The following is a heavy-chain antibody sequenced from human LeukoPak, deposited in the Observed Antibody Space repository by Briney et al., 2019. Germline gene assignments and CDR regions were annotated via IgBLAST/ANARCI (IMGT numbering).Heavy chain of an antibody. CDR1: GFTFSNDG. CDR3: AGDYYDTSGDYGY. Sequence: GGSLRLSCAASGFTFSNDGMHWVRQAPGKGLEWVAVIWYDGSNKYYADSVKGRFTISRDNSKNMLYLQMNSLRAEDTAVYYCAGDYYDTSGDYGYWGQGTLVTVSS. D-gene: IGHD3-22*01. V-gene: IGHV3-33*01. J-gene: IGHJ4*02. CDR2: IWYDGSNK.